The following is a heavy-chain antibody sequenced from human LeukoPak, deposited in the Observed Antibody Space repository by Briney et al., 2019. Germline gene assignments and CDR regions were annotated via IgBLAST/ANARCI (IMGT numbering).Heavy chain of an antibody. CDR1: GGSISSYY. J-gene: IGHJ4*02. V-gene: IGHV4-59*08. Sequence: PSETLSLTCTVSGGSISSYYWSWIRQPPGKGLEWIVYIYYSGSTNYNPSLKSRVTISVDTSKNQFSLKLSSVTAADTAVYYCVGYSSSWHERGSDYWGQGTLVTVSS. CDR3: VGYSSSWHERGSDY. CDR2: IYYSGST. D-gene: IGHD6-13*01.